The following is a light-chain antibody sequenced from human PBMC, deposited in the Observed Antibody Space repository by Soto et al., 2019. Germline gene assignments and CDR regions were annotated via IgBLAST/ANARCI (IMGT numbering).Light chain of an antibody. CDR1: AGAVTSGYF. J-gene: IGLJ2*01. V-gene: IGLV7-43*01. Sequence: QTVVTQEPSLTVSPGGTVTLTCTSSAGAVTSGYFPNWFQQKPGQPPRALIYKTNNGHSWTPARFSGSLLGGKAALTLSGVQPEDEAEYYCLLYFGGPVVFGGGTKLTVL. CDR2: KTN. CDR3: LLYFGGPVV.